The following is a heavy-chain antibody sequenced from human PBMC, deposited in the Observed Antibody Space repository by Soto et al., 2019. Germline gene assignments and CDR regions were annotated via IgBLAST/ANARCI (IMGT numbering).Heavy chain of an antibody. CDR3: ARDRGVYYYGMDV. CDR2: IIPIFGTA. D-gene: IGHD3-16*01. CDR1: GGTFSSYA. J-gene: IGHJ6*02. Sequence: VAAVKVSCKASGGTFSSYAISWVRQAPGQGLEWMGGIIPIFGTANYAQKFQGRVTITADESTSTAYMELSSLRSEDTAVYYCARDRGVYYYGMDVWGQGTTVTVSS. V-gene: IGHV1-69*13.